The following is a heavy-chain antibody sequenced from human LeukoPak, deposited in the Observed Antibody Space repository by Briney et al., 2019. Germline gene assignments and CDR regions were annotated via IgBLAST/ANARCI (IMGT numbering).Heavy chain of an antibody. CDR2: ISYDGNNE. Sequence: PGGSLRLSCAASGFTFNSYSMHWVRQAPGKGLEWVAVISYDGNNEYYADSVKGRFTISRDNSKNTLYLQMNSLRTEDTAVYYCAQGKNIVLMVHASPFDYWGQGTLVTVSS. J-gene: IGHJ4*02. D-gene: IGHD2-8*01. V-gene: IGHV3-30-3*01. CDR1: GFTFNSYS. CDR3: AQGKNIVLMVHASPFDY.